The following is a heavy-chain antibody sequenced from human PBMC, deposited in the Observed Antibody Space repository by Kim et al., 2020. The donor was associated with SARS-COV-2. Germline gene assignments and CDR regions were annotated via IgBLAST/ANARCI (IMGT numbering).Heavy chain of an antibody. CDR3: AKDITAAAGQYYYYYGMDV. CDR1: GFTFDDYT. Sequence: GGSLRLSCAASGFTFDDYTMHWVRQAPGKGLEWVSLISWDGGSTYYADSVKGRFTISRDNSKNSLYLQMNSLRTEDTALYYCAKDITAAAGQYYYYYGMDVWGQGTTVTVSS. D-gene: IGHD6-13*01. V-gene: IGHV3-43*01. J-gene: IGHJ6*02. CDR2: ISWDGGST.